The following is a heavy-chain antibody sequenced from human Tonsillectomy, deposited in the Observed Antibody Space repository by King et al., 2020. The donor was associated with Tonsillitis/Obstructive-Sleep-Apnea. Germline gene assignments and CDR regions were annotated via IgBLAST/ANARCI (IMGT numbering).Heavy chain of an antibody. D-gene: IGHD3-3*01. CDR1: GGSISSSSYY. CDR3: ARTGTPQQIFGVVIDAFDI. Sequence: QLQESGPGLVKPSETLSLTCTVSGGSISSSSYYWGWIRQPPGKGLEWIGSIYYSGSTYYNPSLKSRVTISVDTSKNQFSLKLSSVTAADTAVYYCARTGTPQQIFGVVIDAFDIWGQGTMVTVSS. V-gene: IGHV4-39*01. J-gene: IGHJ3*02. CDR2: IYYSGST.